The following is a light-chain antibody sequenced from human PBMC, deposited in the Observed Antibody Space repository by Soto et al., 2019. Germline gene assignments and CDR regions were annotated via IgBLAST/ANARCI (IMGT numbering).Light chain of an antibody. J-gene: IGKJ1*01. Sequence: DIQMTQSPSTLSASVGDRVTITCRASESMSNCLAWYQQKPGKAPKLLLSGASSLQSGVPSRFSGSASGTEFTLTISSLQPDDIATYYCQQCHRYLTFGQGTKVDI. CDR1: ESMSNC. CDR2: GAS. CDR3: QQCHRYLT. V-gene: IGKV1-5*01.